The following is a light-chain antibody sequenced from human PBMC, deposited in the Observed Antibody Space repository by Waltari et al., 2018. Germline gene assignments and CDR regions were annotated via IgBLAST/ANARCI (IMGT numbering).Light chain of an antibody. Sequence: DIQLTQSPSTLPASVGDRVTITCRASQSVSNWLAWYQQKPGKAPKLLIYRGSSLESGVPSRFSGSGSGTEFTLTISSLQPEDFATYFCQHYNSYPLTFGGGTRVDI. CDR1: QSVSNW. V-gene: IGKV1-5*03. J-gene: IGKJ4*01. CDR3: QHYNSYPLT. CDR2: RGS.